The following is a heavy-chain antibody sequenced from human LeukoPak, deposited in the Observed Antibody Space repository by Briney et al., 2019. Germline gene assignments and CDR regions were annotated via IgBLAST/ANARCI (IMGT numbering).Heavy chain of an antibody. CDR2: INHSGST. CDR1: GGSFSGYY. D-gene: IGHD3-22*01. CDR3: ARGSHYYYDSSGYQYPSDY. J-gene: IGHJ4*02. V-gene: IGHV4-34*01. Sequence: SETLSLTCAVYGGSFSGYYWSWIRQPPGKGLEWIGEINHSGSTNYNPSLKSRVTISVDTSKNQFSLKLSSVTAADTAVYYCARGSHYYYDSSGYQYPSDYWGQGTLVTVSS.